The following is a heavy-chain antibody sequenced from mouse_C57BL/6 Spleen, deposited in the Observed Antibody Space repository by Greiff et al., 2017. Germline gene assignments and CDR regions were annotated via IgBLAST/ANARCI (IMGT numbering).Heavy chain of an antibody. CDR2: IYPGSGST. Sequence: QVHVKQPGAELVKPGASVKMSCKASGYTFTSYWITWVKQRPGQGLEWIGDIYPGSGSTNYNEKFKSKATLTVDTSSSTAYMQLSSLTSEDSAVYYCARYYDYDEGFDYWGQGTTLTVSS. CDR1: GYTFTSYW. D-gene: IGHD2-4*01. CDR3: ARYYDYDEGFDY. V-gene: IGHV1-55*01. J-gene: IGHJ2*01.